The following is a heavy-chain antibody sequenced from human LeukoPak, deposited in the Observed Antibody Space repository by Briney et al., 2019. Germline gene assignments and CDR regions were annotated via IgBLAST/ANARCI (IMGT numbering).Heavy chain of an antibody. D-gene: IGHD3-3*01. CDR1: GRSISSGDYY. Sequence: SETLSLTCTVSGRSISSGDYYWNWIRQPAGKGLEWIGRIDSSGSTNYNPSLKSRVTISMDMSKNQFSLRLGSVTAADTAVYYCARDKGENYDFWSGPDYFDCWGQGTLVTVSS. V-gene: IGHV4-61*02. J-gene: IGHJ4*02. CDR3: ARDKGENYDFWSGPDYFDC. CDR2: IDSSGST.